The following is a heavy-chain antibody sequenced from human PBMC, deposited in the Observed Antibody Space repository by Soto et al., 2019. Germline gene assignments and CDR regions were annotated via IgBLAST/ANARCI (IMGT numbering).Heavy chain of an antibody. Sequence: GGSLRLSCAASGFTFSSHPMSWVRQAPERGLEWVSGISDSGGLTYNADSVKGRFAISRDNSKNTLYLQMNSLRAEDTALYYCARRAFGSSRSFDIWGQGTMVTVSS. D-gene: IGHD6-6*01. CDR2: ISDSGGLT. CDR1: GFTFSSHP. V-gene: IGHV3-23*01. CDR3: ARRAFGSSRSFDI. J-gene: IGHJ3*02.